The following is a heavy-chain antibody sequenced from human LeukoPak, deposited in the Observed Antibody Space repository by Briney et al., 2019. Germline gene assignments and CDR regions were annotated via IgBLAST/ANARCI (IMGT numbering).Heavy chain of an antibody. CDR2: INWNGGST. V-gene: IGHV3-20*04. J-gene: IGHJ4*02. CDR3: ARVTYYDSLYYFDY. Sequence: GGSLRLPCAVSGFTFSSYGMHWVRQAPGKGLEWVSGINWNGGSTGYADSVKGRFTISRDNAKNSLYLQMNSLRAEDTALYYCARVTYYDSLYYFDYWGQGTLVTVSS. CDR1: GFTFSSYG. D-gene: IGHD5-12*01.